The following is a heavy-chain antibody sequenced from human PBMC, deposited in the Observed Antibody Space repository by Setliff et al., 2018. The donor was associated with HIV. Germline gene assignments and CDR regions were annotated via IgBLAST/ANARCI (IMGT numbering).Heavy chain of an antibody. Sequence: PSETLSLTCAVSGYSISSGYYWSWIRQPAGKGLEWIGHIYTSGSTNYNPSLKSRVTILVDTSKNQFSLHLTSVTAADTAVYYCARVGGSPPYYYYYMDVWGTGTTVTVSS. CDR1: GYSISSGYY. CDR2: IYTSGST. D-gene: IGHD3-16*01. V-gene: IGHV4-61*09. CDR3: ARVGGSPPYYYYYMDV. J-gene: IGHJ6*03.